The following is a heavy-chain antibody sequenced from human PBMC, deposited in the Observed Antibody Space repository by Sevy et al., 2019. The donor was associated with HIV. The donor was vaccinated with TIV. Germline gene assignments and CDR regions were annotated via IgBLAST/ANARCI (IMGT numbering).Heavy chain of an antibody. V-gene: IGHV3-30*18. D-gene: IGHD1-26*01. CDR2: ISYDGGNK. CDR3: AKPGKFSGSYLDAFDI. Sequence: GGSLRLSCAASGFTFSKYGMHWVRQAPGKGLEWVAVISYDGGNKYYADSVKGRFTISKDKFKNTLYLQMNSLRAEDTAIYYCAKPGKFSGSYLDAFDIWGQGTMVTVSS. J-gene: IGHJ3*02. CDR1: GFTFSKYG.